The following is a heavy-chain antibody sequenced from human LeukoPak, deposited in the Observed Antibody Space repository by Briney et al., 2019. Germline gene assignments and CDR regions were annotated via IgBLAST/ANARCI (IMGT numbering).Heavy chain of an antibody. CDR3: ARLDIVVVPAYRGYFDY. V-gene: IGHV1-2*02. D-gene: IGHD2-2*03. CDR1: GYTFTGYY. CDR2: INPNSGGT. Sequence: ASVNVSCKASGYTFTGYYMHWVRQAPGQGLEWMGWINPNSGGTNYAQKFQGRVTMTRDTSISTAYMELSRLRSDDTAVYYCARLDIVVVPAYRGYFDYWGQGTLVTVSS. J-gene: IGHJ4*02.